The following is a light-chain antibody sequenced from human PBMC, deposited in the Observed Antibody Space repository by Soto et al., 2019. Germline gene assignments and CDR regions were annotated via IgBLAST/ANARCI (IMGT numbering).Light chain of an antibody. V-gene: IGLV2-8*01. Sequence: QSVLTQPPSASGSPGQSVTISCTGNSSDVGGYNYVSWYQQHPGKAPKLMIYEVIKRPSGVPDRFSGSKSGNTASLTVSGLQAEDEADYYCSSYAGSNNYVFGTGTKLTVL. CDR1: SSDVGGYNY. CDR2: EVI. CDR3: SSYAGSNNYV. J-gene: IGLJ1*01.